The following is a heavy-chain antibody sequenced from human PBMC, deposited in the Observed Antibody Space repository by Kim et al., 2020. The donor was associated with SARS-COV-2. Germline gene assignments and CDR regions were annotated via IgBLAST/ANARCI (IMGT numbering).Heavy chain of an antibody. CDR1: GGSISSSSYY. CDR3: ARLYLWFGEFGWFDP. Sequence: SETLSLTCTVSGGSISSSSYYWGWIRQPPGKGLEWIGSIYYSGSTYYNPSLKSRVTISVDTSKNQFSLKLSSVTAADTAVYYCARLYLWFGEFGWFDPWGQGTLVTVSS. D-gene: IGHD3-10*01. J-gene: IGHJ5*02. V-gene: IGHV4-39*01. CDR2: IYYSGST.